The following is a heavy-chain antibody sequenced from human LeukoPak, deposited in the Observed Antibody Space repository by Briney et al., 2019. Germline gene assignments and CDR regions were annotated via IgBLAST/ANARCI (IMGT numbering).Heavy chain of an antibody. Sequence: ASVKASCKASGYTFTSYDINWVRQATGQGLEWMGWMNPNSGNTGYAQKFQGRVTMTRNTSISTAYMQLSSLRSEDTAVYYCARGIRYCSGGSCYSYWFDPWGQGTLVTVSS. D-gene: IGHD2-15*01. V-gene: IGHV1-8*01. CDR2: MNPNSGNT. CDR3: ARGIRYCSGGSCYSYWFDP. J-gene: IGHJ5*02. CDR1: GYTFTSYD.